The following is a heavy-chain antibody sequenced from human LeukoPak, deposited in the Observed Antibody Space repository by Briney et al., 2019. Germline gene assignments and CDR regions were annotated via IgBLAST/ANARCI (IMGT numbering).Heavy chain of an antibody. CDR1: GFTFSNYW. V-gene: IGHV3-7*01. CDR3: ATYSSLNRREFQY. D-gene: IGHD3-22*01. Sequence: GGSLRLSCEGSGFTFSNYWMGWVRQAPGKGLLWVANIKTDGSEKYYVDSVKGRFTISRDNAKNSLYLQMNSLRAEDTAVYYCATYSSLNRREFQYWGQGTLLTVSS. J-gene: IGHJ1*01. CDR2: IKTDGSEK.